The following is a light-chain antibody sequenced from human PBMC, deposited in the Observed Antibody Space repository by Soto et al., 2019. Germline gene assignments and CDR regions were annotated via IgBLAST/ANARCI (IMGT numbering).Light chain of an antibody. V-gene: IGKV3-11*01. CDR3: QQHTNWPIT. J-gene: IGKJ5*01. Sequence: EIVLTQSPATLSLSPGDRASLSSRASQNVYTYFSWYQQKPGQAPRLLIYDASNRATGIPARFNASGSGTDFTLTISNLEPEDVAVYYCQQHTNWPITFGQGTRLEIK. CDR1: QNVYTY. CDR2: DAS.